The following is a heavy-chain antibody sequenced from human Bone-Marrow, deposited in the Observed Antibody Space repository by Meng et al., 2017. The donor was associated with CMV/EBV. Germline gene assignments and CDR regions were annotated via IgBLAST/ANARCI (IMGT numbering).Heavy chain of an antibody. V-gene: IGHV1-18*01. D-gene: IGHD2-2*01. CDR1: GYTFTSYG. J-gene: IGHJ6*02. CDR3: ARDTVHHIVVVPAATGVDYYYGMDV. Sequence: ASVKVSCKASGYTFTSYGISWVRQAPGQGLEWMGWISAYNGNTNYAQKLQGRVTMTTDTSTSTAYMELRSLRSDDTAVYYCARDTVHHIVVVPAATGVDYYYGMDVWGQGTTVTVSS. CDR2: ISAYNGNT.